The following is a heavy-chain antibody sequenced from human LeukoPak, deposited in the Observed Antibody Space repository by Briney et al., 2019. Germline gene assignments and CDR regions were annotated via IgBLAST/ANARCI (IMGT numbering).Heavy chain of an antibody. CDR3: AREGIVVVPAAFDY. V-gene: IGHV3-30-3*01. Sequence: PGGSLRLSCAASGFTFSSYAMHWVRQAPGKGLEWVAVISYDGSNKYYADSVKGRFTISRDNSKNTLYLQMNSLRAEDTAVYYCAREGIVVVPAAFDYWGQGTLVTVSS. CDR1: GFTFSSYA. CDR2: ISYDGSNK. J-gene: IGHJ4*02. D-gene: IGHD2-2*01.